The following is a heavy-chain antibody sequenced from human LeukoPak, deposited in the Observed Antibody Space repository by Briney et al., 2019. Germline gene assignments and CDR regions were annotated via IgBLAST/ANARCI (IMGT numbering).Heavy chain of an antibody. V-gene: IGHV1-8*01. CDR1: GYTFTSYE. Sequence: GASVKVSCKASGYTFTSYEINWVRQATGQGLEWMGWMNPNSGNTDYAQKFQGRVTMTRNTSISTAYMELSSLRSEDTAVYYCARRIAIKTYDPWGQGTLVTISS. D-gene: IGHD6-13*01. CDR3: ARRIAIKTYDP. J-gene: IGHJ5*02. CDR2: MNPNSGNT.